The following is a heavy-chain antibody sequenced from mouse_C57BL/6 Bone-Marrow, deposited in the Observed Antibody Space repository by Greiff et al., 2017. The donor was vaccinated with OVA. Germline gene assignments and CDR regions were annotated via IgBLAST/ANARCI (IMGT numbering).Heavy chain of an antibody. Sequence: QVQLKESGAELARPGASVKLSCKASGYTFTSYGISWVKQRTGQGLEWIGEIYPRSGNHYYNEKFKGKATLTADKSSSTAYMELRSLTSDDSAVYFCARDDYDGFAYWGQGTLVTVSA. V-gene: IGHV1-81*01. J-gene: IGHJ3*01. D-gene: IGHD2-4*01. CDR1: GYTFTSYG. CDR3: ARDDYDGFAY. CDR2: IYPRSGNH.